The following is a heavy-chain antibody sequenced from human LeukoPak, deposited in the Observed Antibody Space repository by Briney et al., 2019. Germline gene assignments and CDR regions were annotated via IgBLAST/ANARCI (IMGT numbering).Heavy chain of an antibody. Sequence: SETLSLTCAVYGGSFSGYYWSWIRQPPGKGLEWIGEINHSGSTNYNPSLKSRVTISVDTSKNQFSLKLSSVTAADTAVYYCASAYCSGGSCYYYYGMDAWGQGTTVTVSS. D-gene: IGHD2-15*01. CDR2: INHSGST. CDR1: GGSFSGYY. CDR3: ASAYCSGGSCYYYYGMDA. V-gene: IGHV4-34*01. J-gene: IGHJ6*02.